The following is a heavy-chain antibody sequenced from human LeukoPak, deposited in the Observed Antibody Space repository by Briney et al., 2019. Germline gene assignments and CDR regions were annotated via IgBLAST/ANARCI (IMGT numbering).Heavy chain of an antibody. Sequence: GGSLRLSCAASGFTFSSYSMNWVRQAPGKGLEWVSSISSSSSYIYYADSVKGRSTISRDNTRNSLYLQMTNLRGDDTAVYYCARDVVGSLDYWGQGTLVTVSS. V-gene: IGHV3-21*01. CDR3: ARDVVGSLDY. CDR1: GFTFSSYS. D-gene: IGHD1-26*01. CDR2: ISSSSSYI. J-gene: IGHJ4*02.